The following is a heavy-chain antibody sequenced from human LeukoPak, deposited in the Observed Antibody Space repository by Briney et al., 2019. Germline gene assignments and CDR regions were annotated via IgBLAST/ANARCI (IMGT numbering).Heavy chain of an antibody. CDR1: GFIFSDYG. V-gene: IGHV3-30*02. J-gene: IGHJ4*02. D-gene: IGHD3-10*01. Sequence: PGGSLRLSCEASGFIFSDYGMHWVRHSPAKGLEWVSSIGYDGRNKNYIDSVKGRFTISRDNSKNTLYLQMNSLRAEDTAVYYCAKVTKLLWFGELISGDYWGQGTLVTVSS. CDR3: AKVTKLLWFGELISGDY. CDR2: IGYDGRNK.